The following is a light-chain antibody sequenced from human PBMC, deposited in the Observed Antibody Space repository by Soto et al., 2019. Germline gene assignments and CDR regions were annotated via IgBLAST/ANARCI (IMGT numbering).Light chain of an antibody. CDR3: QSYDSSNPVV. CDR1: SGSIASNY. Sequence: NFMLTQPHSVSESPGKTVTISCTRSSGSIASNYVQWYQQRPGSAPTTLIYEDDQRPSGVPDRFSGSIDRSSNSASLTISGLETEDEADYYCQSYDSSNPVVFGGGTKLTVL. V-gene: IGLV6-57*04. CDR2: EDD. J-gene: IGLJ2*01.